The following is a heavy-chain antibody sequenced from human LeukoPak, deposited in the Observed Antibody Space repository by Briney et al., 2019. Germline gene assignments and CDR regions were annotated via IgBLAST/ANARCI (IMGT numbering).Heavy chain of an antibody. V-gene: IGHV4-61*02. Sequence: PSETLSLTCTVSGGSISTGSYYWSWIRQPAGKGLEWIGRIYTSGRTNYNSSLKTRVTISLDTSKNQFSLRLSSVTAADTAVYYCAGVYCSNTDCYGGKYFDYWGQGTLVTVSS. D-gene: IGHD2-2*01. CDR1: GGSISTGSYY. CDR2: IYTSGRT. J-gene: IGHJ4*02. CDR3: AGVYCSNTDCYGGKYFDY.